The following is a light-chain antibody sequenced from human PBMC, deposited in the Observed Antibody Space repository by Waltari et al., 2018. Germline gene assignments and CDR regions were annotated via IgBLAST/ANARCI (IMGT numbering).Light chain of an antibody. CDR2: AAS. Sequence: DIQMTQSPSSLSASVGDRVTITCRASQTIRNYLNWYQETPGKAPKLRIYAASNLESGVPSRFNGSGSGTDFTLTISGLQVEDFAAYYCQQSYTTPMYTFGQGTKLEIK. J-gene: IGKJ2*01. CDR1: QTIRNY. CDR3: QQSYTTPMYT. V-gene: IGKV1-39*01.